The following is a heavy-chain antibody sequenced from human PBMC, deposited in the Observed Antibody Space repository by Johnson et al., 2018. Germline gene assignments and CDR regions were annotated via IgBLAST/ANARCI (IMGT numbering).Heavy chain of an antibody. CDR3: ARGDSSGYSAAFDL. Sequence: QVQLQESGPGVVKPSETLSLTCTVSGDSISSYYWSWIRQPPGKGLEWLRSVSSTGSPKYNPSLTSRVTISVDTSKNQCSLRLSAVTAADTALYYCARGDSSGYSAAFDLWGQGTMVTVSS. CDR1: GDSISSYY. CDR2: VSSTGSP. D-gene: IGHD3-22*01. V-gene: IGHV4-59*01. J-gene: IGHJ3*01.